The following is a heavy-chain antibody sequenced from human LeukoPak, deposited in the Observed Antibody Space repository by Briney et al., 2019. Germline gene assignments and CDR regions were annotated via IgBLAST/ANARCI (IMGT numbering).Heavy chain of an antibody. CDR3: VKDTLELRGGFDY. D-gene: IGHD1-7*01. CDR1: GFTFSSYA. V-gene: IGHV3-64D*09. Sequence: GGSLRLSCSASGFTFSSYAMHWLRQAPGKGLEYVSAISSNGGSTYYADSVKGRFTISRDNSKNTLYLQMSSLRAEDTAVYYCVKDTLELRGGFDYWGQGTLVTVSS. CDR2: ISSNGGST. J-gene: IGHJ4*02.